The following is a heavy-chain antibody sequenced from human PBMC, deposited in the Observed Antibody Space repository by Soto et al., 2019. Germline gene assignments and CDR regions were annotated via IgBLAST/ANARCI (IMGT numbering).Heavy chain of an antibody. Sequence: QVKLQESGPGLVKPSETLSLTCSVSGGSISSGGYYWNWIRQHPERGLEWIGYIYYSGNTVLNPCLTSRATITRDTSKNEFSLTLTSLTAADTAVYFCARASGGAVADFDYWGQGTLGTVSS. CDR3: ARASGGAVADFDY. J-gene: IGHJ4*02. CDR1: GGSISSGGYY. CDR2: IYYSGNT. V-gene: IGHV4-31*03. D-gene: IGHD6-19*01.